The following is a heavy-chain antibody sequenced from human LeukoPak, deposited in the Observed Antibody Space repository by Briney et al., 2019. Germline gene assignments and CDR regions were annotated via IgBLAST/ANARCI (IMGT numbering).Heavy chain of an antibody. D-gene: IGHD6-13*01. CDR1: GYSTSSGYY. V-gene: IGHV4-38-2*02. J-gene: IGHJ4*02. CDR2: IYHSGST. Sequence: SETLSLTCTVSGYSTSSGYYWGWIRQPPGQGLEWIGSIYHSGSTYYNPSLKSRVTISVDTSKNQFSLKLSSVTAADMAVYYCARGGSSSWYSGSAYFFDYWGQGTLGTVSS. CDR3: ARGGSSSWYSGSAYFFDY.